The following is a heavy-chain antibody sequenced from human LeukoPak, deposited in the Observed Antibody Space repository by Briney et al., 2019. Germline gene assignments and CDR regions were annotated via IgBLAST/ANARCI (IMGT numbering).Heavy chain of an antibody. V-gene: IGHV4-34*01. CDR1: GGSFSGYY. CDR3: ARHGRTYYYGSGSYPVRYFDY. J-gene: IGHJ4*02. Sequence: PSETLSLTCAVYGGSFSGYYWSWIRQPPGKGLEWIGEINHSGSTNYNPSLKSRVTISVDTSKNQFSLKLSSVTAADTAVYYCARHGRTYYYGSGSYPVRYFDYWGQGTLVTVPS. D-gene: IGHD3-10*01. CDR2: INHSGST.